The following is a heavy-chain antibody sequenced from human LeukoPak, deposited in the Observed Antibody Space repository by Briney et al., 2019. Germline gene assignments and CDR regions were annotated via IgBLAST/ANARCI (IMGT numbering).Heavy chain of an antibody. CDR2: IIPIFGTA. J-gene: IGHJ5*02. V-gene: IGHV1-69*13. Sequence: ASVKVSCKASGGTFSSYAISWVRQAPGQGLEWMGGIIPIFGTANYAQKFQGRVTITADESTSTAYMELSSLRSEDTAVYYCAHIAARLNWFDPWGQGTLVTVSS. CDR1: GGTFSSYA. D-gene: IGHD6-6*01. CDR3: AHIAARLNWFDP.